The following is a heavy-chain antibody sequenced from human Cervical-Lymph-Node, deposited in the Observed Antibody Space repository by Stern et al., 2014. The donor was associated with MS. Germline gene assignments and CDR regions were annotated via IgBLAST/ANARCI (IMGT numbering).Heavy chain of an antibody. J-gene: IGHJ6*02. Sequence: VQLEESGAEVKKPGASVKVSCKASGYTFTSYYMHWVRQAPGQGLEWMGIIKPSCGSTSYAQKFQGRVTMTRDTSTSTVYMELSSLRSEDTAVYYCARDRAAADQTAYGMDVWGQGTTVTVSS. D-gene: IGHD6-13*01. CDR1: GYTFTSYY. CDR2: IKPSCGST. V-gene: IGHV1-46*03. CDR3: ARDRAAADQTAYGMDV.